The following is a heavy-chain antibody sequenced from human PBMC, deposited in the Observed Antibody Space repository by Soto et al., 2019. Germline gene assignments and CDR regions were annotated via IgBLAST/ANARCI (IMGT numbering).Heavy chain of an antibody. J-gene: IGHJ4*02. V-gene: IGHV1-69*02. D-gene: IGHD3-16*01. CDR3: STMIPFDY. CDR2: IIPILGIA. CDR1: GGTFSSYT. Sequence: QVQLVQSGAEVKKPGSSVKVSCKASGGTFSSYTISWVRQAPGQGLEWMGRIIPILGIANYAQKFQGRVRXTADKSTSTAYMELSSLRSEDTAVYYCSTMIPFDYWGQGTLVTVSS.